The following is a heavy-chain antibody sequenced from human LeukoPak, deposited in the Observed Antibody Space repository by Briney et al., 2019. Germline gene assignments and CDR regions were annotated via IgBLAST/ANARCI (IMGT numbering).Heavy chain of an antibody. CDR1: GGSISSYY. CDR2: IDYSGNT. V-gene: IGHV4-59*12. J-gene: IGHJ4*02. D-gene: IGHD3-22*01. CDR3: ARWYYDSSGYRYFDY. Sequence: SETLSLTCTVSGGSISSYYWTWIRQPPGKGLEGIGNIDYSGNTKYNPSLNSRVTISVDTSKNHFSLKLSSVTDADTAVYYCARWYYDSSGYRYFDYWGQGTLVIVSS.